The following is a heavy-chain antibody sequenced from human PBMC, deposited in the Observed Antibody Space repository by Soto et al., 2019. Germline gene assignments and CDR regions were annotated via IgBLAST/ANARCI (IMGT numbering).Heavy chain of an antibody. Sequence: PSETLSLTCTVSGGSISSGGYYWSWIRQHPGKGLEWIGYVHYSWGSNYNPSLKSRVAISLDTSKSQFSLKLTSVTATDTAVYYCARQGFGAVHGLVDVWGQGTPSTDPS. CDR3: ARQGFGAVHGLVDV. J-gene: IGHJ6*02. V-gene: IGHV4-61*08. CDR1: GGSISSGGYY. D-gene: IGHD3-10*01. CDR2: VHYSWGS.